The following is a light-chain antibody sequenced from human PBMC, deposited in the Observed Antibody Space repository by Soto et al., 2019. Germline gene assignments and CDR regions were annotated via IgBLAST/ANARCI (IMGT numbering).Light chain of an antibody. J-gene: IGLJ2*01. CDR2: SNN. CDR3: VSWDARLGAGI. CDR1: SSNIGGTNY. Sequence: QSVLTQPPSASGTPGQKVFISCSGSSSNIGGTNYAYWYQQLPGAAPKLLMHSNNLRPSGVPERISGSKFGTAASLAISGLRSEDEAVYYCVSWDARLGAGIFGGGTKLTVL. V-gene: IGLV1-47*02.